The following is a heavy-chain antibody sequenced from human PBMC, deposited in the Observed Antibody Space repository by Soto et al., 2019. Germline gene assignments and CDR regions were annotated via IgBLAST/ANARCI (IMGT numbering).Heavy chain of an antibody. CDR3: ASKRLYFYGRDV. V-gene: IGHV3-30-3*01. J-gene: IGHJ6*02. Sequence: GGSLRLSCAASGFTFSSYAMHWVRQAPGKGLEWVAVISYDGSNKYYADSVKGRFTISRDNSKNTLYLQMTSLRAEDTAVYYCASKRLYFYGRDVWGQGTTVTVSS. CDR1: GFTFSSYA. CDR2: ISYDGSNK.